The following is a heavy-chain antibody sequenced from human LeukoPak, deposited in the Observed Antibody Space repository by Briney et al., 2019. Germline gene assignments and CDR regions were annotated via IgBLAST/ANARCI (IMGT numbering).Heavy chain of an antibody. CDR2: MNPNSGNT. Sequence: GASVKVSCKASGYTFTSYDINWVRQATGQGLEWMGWMNPNSGNTGYAQNLQGRVTMTTDTSTSTAYMELRSLRSDDTAVYYCARAPDGLDVWGKGTTVTVSP. CDR3: ARAPDGLDV. J-gene: IGHJ6*04. V-gene: IGHV1-8*01. CDR1: GYTFTSYD.